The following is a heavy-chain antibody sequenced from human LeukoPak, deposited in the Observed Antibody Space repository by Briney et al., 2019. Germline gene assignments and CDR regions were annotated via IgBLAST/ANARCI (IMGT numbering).Heavy chain of an antibody. CDR2: ISSSGSTI. Sequence: GGSLRLSCAASGFTFSDYYMSWIRQAPGKGLEWVSYISSSGSTIYYADSVKGRFTISRDNAKNSLYLQMNSLRAEDTAVYYCARFSPHYDSSGYYYYVDYWGQGTLVTVSS. J-gene: IGHJ4*02. V-gene: IGHV3-11*01. D-gene: IGHD3-22*01. CDR1: GFTFSDYY. CDR3: ARFSPHYDSSGYYYYVDY.